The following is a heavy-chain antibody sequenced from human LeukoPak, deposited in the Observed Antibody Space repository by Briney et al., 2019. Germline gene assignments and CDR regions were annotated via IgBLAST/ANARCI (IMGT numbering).Heavy chain of an antibody. CDR1: GFTFSSYS. CDR3: ARDYGDYGEYFDY. J-gene: IGHJ4*02. D-gene: IGHD4-17*01. Sequence: GGSLRLSCAASGFTFSSYSMNWVRQAPGKGLEWVSYISSSSSTTYYADPVKGRFTISRDNAENSVFLQMNILRDEDTAVYYCARDYGDYGEYFDYWGQGTLVTVSS. CDR2: ISSSSSTT. V-gene: IGHV3-48*02.